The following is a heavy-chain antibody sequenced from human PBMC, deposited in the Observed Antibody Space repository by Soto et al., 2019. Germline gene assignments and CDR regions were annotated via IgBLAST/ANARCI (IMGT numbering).Heavy chain of an antibody. J-gene: IGHJ4*02. V-gene: IGHV1-18*04. Sequence: QVKLVQSAIEVKKPGASVRVSCQASGYMFTTYGISWVRQAPGQGLEWVAWISGSNGNTDYGKKFQGRVNVTTETSPSTVYWEVRSQRFDDTVVYYCARDLGTYRAPFYIDHWGPGTLVTVSS. CDR1: GYMFTTYG. CDR2: ISGSNGNT. D-gene: IGHD3-16*01. CDR3: ARDLGTYRAPFYIDH.